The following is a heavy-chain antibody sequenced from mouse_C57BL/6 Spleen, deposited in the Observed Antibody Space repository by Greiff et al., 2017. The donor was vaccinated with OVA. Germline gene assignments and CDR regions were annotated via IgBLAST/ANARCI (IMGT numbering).Heavy chain of an antibody. CDR2: IDPSDSYT. CDR3: ARGEGTTDPWYVEV. J-gene: IGHJ1*03. V-gene: IGHV1-69*01. CDR1: GYTFTSYW. D-gene: IGHD1-1*01. Sequence: VQLQQPGAELVKPGASVKLSCKASGYTFTSYWMHWVKQRPGQGLEWIGEIDPSDSYTNYNQKFKGKSTLTVDKSSSTAYMQLSSLTSEDSAVYYCARGEGTTDPWYVEVWGTGTTVTVSS.